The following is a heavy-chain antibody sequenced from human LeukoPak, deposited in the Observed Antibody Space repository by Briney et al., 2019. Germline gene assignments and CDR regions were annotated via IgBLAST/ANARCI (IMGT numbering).Heavy chain of an antibody. CDR3: ARAIRDDVVVTAIGGAYFDY. CDR1: GVSFSGYY. CDR2: INHSGST. V-gene: IGHV4-34*01. Sequence: SETLSLTCAVYGVSFSGYYWSWIRQPPGKGLEWIGEINHSGSTNYNPSLKSRVTISVDTSKNQFSLKLSSVTAADTAVYYCARAIRDDVVVTAIGGAYFDYWGQGTLVTVSS. D-gene: IGHD2-21*02. J-gene: IGHJ4*02.